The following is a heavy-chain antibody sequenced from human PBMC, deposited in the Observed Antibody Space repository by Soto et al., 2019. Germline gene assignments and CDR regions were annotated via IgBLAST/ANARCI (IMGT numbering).Heavy chain of an antibody. D-gene: IGHD2-21*01. Sequence: GGSLRLSCAASGFTFSGSAMHWVRQASGKGLEWVGRIRSKANSYATAYAASVKGRFTISRDDSKNTAYLQMNSLKTEDTAVYYCIFFHIGRTVDYWGQGTLVTVSS. CDR1: GFTFSGSA. V-gene: IGHV3-73*01. CDR3: IFFHIGRTVDY. CDR2: IRSKANSYAT. J-gene: IGHJ4*02.